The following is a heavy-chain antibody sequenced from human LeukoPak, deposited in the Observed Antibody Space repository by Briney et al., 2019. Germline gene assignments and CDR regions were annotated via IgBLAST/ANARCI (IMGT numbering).Heavy chain of an antibody. CDR2: IYHSGST. D-gene: IGHD2-2*01. V-gene: IGHV4-4*02. CDR3: ARDGGSTRYYYYYGMDV. CDR1: GGSISSSNW. Sequence: PSETLSLTCAVSGGSISSSNWWSWVRQPPGKGLEWIGEIYHSGSTNYNPSLKSRVTISVDKSKNQFSLKLSSVTAADTAVYYCARDGGSTRYYYYYGMDVWGQGTTVTVSS. J-gene: IGHJ6*02.